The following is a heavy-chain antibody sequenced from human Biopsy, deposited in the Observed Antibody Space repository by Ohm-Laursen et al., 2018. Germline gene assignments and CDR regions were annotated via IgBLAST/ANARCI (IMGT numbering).Heavy chain of an antibody. V-gene: IGHV4-39*01. J-gene: IGHJ5*02. CDR1: GGSISCSTTYY. CDR3: ARHPTGFWFDP. Sequence: SETLSLTCTVSGGSISCSTTYYWAWLRQPPGKGLEWIGSIYNTETTFYNPSLKSRVTISVDTSTNQFSLKVSSVTAADTALYYCARHPTGFWFDPWGHGTLVTVSS. CDR2: IYNTETT.